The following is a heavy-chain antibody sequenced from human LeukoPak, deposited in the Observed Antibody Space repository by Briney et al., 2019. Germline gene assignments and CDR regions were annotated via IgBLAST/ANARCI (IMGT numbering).Heavy chain of an antibody. J-gene: IGHJ4*02. CDR2: IRYDGSNK. V-gene: IGHV3-30*02. Sequence: TGGPLRLSCIASGFTFSDYGMHWVRQAPGKGLEWVAFIRYDGSNKYYADSVKGRFTISRDNSKNTLYLQMNSLRAEDTAVYYCAKGTIAAAGTVDYWGQGTLVTVSS. CDR1: GFTFSDYG. D-gene: IGHD6-13*01. CDR3: AKGTIAAAGTVDY.